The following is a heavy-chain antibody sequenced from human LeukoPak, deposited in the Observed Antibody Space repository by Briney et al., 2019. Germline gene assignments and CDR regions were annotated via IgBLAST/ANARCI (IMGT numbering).Heavy chain of an antibody. CDR1: GGSISSYY. CDR2: IYYSGST. CDR3: ARHRQWLGPFDY. Sequence: SETLSLTCTVSGGSISSYYWSCIRQPPEKGLEWIGYIYYSGSTNYNPSLKSRVTISVDTSKNQFSLKLSSVTAADTAVYYCARHRQWLGPFDYWGQGTLVTVSS. V-gene: IGHV4-59*08. D-gene: IGHD6-19*01. J-gene: IGHJ4*02.